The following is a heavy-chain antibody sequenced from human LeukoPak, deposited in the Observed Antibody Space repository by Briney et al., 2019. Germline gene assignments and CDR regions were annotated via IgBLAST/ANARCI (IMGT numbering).Heavy chain of an antibody. CDR1: GGSITSSGVY. V-gene: IGHV4-39*01. Sequence: NPSETQSLTCTVSGGSITSSGVYWGWVRQPPGKGLEWVGCVYYGGDTYYNPSLKSRVTISVDTSKNQFSLSLSSVTAADTALYYCARLFSSGWPYFYGLDAWGQGTTVTVSS. D-gene: IGHD6-19*01. CDR3: ARLFSSGWPYFYGLDA. CDR2: VYYGGDT. J-gene: IGHJ6*02.